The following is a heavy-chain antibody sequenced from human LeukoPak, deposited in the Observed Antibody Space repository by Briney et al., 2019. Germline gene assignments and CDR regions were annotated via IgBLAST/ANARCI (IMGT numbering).Heavy chain of an antibody. CDR2: TYYSGST. D-gene: IGHD5-18*01. CDR1: GGSISTYY. Sequence: SETLSLTCTVSGGSISTYYWNWIRQPPGKGREWIGYTYYSGSTNYSPSLKSRVTISVDTSKNQFSLKLSSVTAADTAVYYCAREGTYSAGFDYWGQGTLVTVSS. V-gene: IGHV4-59*01. J-gene: IGHJ4*02. CDR3: AREGTYSAGFDY.